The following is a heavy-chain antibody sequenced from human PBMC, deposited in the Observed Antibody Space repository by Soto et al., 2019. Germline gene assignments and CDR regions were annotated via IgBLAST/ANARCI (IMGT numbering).Heavy chain of an antibody. CDR3: AHGVLGYCSSGNCYYYYYMDV. D-gene: IGHD2-15*01. CDR2: IYWDDDK. V-gene: IGHV2-5*02. J-gene: IGHJ6*03. CDR1: GVSLSTSGVG. Sequence: SGPTLVNPTQTLTLTCTFSGVSLSTSGVGVGWIRQPPGKALEWLGVIYWDDDKRYSPSLKSRLTIIKDISKNQVVLRMTNMDPVDTATYYCAHGVLGYCSSGNCYYYYYMDVWGKGTTVTVSS.